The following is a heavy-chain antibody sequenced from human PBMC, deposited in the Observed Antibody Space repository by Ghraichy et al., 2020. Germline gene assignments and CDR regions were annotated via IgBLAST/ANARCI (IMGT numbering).Heavy chain of an antibody. D-gene: IGHD1-26*01. J-gene: IGHJ6*03. V-gene: IGHV3-30*04. CDR1: GFTFNKYA. CDR2: MSFDGGNK. CDR3: ARDGGRYYYMDV. Sequence: GGSLRLSCAASGFTFNKYAMHWVRQATGRGLEWVAAMSFDGGNKYYTDSVKGRSTISRDNSKNTLYLQMDSLRAEDTAVYYCARDGGRYYYMDVWGKGTTVTVSS.